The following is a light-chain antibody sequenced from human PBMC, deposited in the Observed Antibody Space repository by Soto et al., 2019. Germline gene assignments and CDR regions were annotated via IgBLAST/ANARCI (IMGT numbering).Light chain of an antibody. CDR3: QQRSGLPFT. V-gene: IGKV3-11*01. CDR2: AAS. CDR1: QSVRRY. J-gene: IGKJ4*01. Sequence: EILMTQSPATLSLSPGDRATLSCRASQSVRRYLAWYQQKPGQAPTLLIYAASNRARGIPARFSGSGSGTDFTLTISSLQPEDFAAYYCQQRSGLPFTFGGGTKLEIK.